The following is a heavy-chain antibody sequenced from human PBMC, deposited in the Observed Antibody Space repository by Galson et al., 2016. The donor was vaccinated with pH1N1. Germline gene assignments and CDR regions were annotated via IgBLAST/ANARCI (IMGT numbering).Heavy chain of an antibody. D-gene: IGHD2-2*01. CDR3: ARAPSATEEWGYYFDY. CDR2: IYYSGST. J-gene: IGHJ4*02. V-gene: IGHV4-59*01. CDR1: GGSISSYY. Sequence: SETLSLTCTVSGGSISSYYWSWIRQPPGKGLEWIGYIYYSGSTNYNPSLKSRVTISVDTSKNQFSLKLSSVTAADTAVYYCARAPSATEEWGYYFDYWGQGTLVTVPS.